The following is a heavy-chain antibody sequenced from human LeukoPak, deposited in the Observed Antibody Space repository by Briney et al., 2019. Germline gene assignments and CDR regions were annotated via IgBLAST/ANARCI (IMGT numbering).Heavy chain of an antibody. CDR1: GYTFTGYY. D-gene: IGHD3-3*01. CDR2: INPNSGGT. V-gene: IGHV1-2*02. J-gene: IGHJ4*02. CDR3: ARDYDFWSGYPGGY. Sequence: ASVKVSCKASGYTFTGYYMHWVRQAPGQGLEWMGWINPNSGGTNYAQKFQGRVTMTRDTSISTAYMELSRLRSDDTAVYYCARDYDFWSGYPGGYWGQGTLATVSS.